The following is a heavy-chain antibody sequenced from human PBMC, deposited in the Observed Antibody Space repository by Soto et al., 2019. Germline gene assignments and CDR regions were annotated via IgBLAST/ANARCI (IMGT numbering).Heavy chain of an antibody. Sequence: QLQLQESGPGLVKPSETLSLTCSVSDDSINSDKYYWGWIRQPPGKALEWIGRIYYRGNAYYTPSIQRRVTLSLDKTRSQFSLKQNSVTAAGSAGYFCARLEGLATISYYFDFWGPGALVTVSS. D-gene: IGHD3-9*01. V-gene: IGHV4-39*01. CDR1: DDSINSDKYY. CDR3: ARLEGLATISYYFDF. J-gene: IGHJ4*02. CDR2: IYYRGNA.